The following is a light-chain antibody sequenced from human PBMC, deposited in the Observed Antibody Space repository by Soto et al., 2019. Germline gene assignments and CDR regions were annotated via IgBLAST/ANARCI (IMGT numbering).Light chain of an antibody. CDR2: DAS. CDR3: QHYNGY. Sequence: DIQMTQSPSTLSASVGDRVTITCRASQTIRTWLAWFQQKPGKAPKVLIYDASTLETGVPSRFSGSGSGTEFTLTISNLQPDDFASYYCQHYNGYFGQGTKLEIK. CDR1: QTIRTW. J-gene: IGKJ2*01. V-gene: IGKV1-5*01.